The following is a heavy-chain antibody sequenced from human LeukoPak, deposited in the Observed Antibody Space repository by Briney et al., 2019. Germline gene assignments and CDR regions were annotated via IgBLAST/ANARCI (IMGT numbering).Heavy chain of an antibody. CDR1: GGSISSDY. D-gene: IGHD3-22*01. CDR3: ARGMDRSGYYALDY. V-gene: IGHV4-4*07. Sequence: SETLSLTCTVSGGSISSDYWSWLRQPAGKGVEWVGRIYTSGSTNYNASLTSRVTMSVDTSKNQCSLTLSSVTAADTAVYYCARGMDRSGYYALDYWGPGTLVTVSS. J-gene: IGHJ4*02. CDR2: IYTSGST.